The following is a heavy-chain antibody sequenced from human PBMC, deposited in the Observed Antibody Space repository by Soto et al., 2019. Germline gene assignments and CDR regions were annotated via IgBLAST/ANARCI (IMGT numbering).Heavy chain of an antibody. CDR1: GFTFSSYW. Sequence: EVQLVESGGGLVQPGGSLRLSCAASGFTFSSYWMSWVRQAPGKGLEWVANIKQDGSEKYYVDSVKGRFTISRDNAKHSLYLQRNSLRAEDTAVYYCARDYGVGVTALDAFDLWGQGTMVSVSS. CDR3: ARDYGVGVTALDAFDL. V-gene: IGHV3-7*01. D-gene: IGHD2-21*02. J-gene: IGHJ3*01. CDR2: IKQDGSEK.